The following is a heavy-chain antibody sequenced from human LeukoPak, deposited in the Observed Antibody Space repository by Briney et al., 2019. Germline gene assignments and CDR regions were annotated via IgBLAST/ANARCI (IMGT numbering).Heavy chain of an antibody. CDR2: ISGSGGST. J-gene: IGHJ4*02. V-gene: IGHV3-23*01. D-gene: IGHD1-1*01. CDR1: GFTFSSYA. Sequence: SGGSLRLSCAASGFTFSSYAMSWVRQAPGKGLEWVSAISGSGGSTYYADSVKGRFTISRDNSKNTLYLQMNSLRAEDTAVYYCAKLSRPTGRTTHFDYWGQGTLVTVSS. CDR3: AKLSRPTGRTTHFDY.